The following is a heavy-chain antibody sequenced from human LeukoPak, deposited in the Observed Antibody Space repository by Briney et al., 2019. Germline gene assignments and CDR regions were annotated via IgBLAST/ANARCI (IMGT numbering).Heavy chain of an antibody. D-gene: IGHD3-10*01. CDR3: ARALWFGEFPLGY. Sequence: GASVKVSCKASGYTFTGYYMHWVRQAPGQGLEWMGWINPNSGGTNYAQKFQGSVTMTRDTSTSTVHMELSSLRSEDTAVYYCARALWFGEFPLGYWGQGTLVTVSS. CDR2: INPNSGGT. J-gene: IGHJ4*02. CDR1: GYTFTGYY. V-gene: IGHV1-2*02.